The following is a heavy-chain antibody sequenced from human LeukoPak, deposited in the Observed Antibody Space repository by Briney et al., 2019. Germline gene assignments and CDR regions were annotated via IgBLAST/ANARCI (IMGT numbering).Heavy chain of an antibody. Sequence: PGGSLRLSCAASGFTFSSYGMHWVRQAPGKGLEWVAVIWYDGSNKYYADSVKGRFTISRDNSKNTLYLQMNSLRAEDTAVYYCAKDGMYGDHGAYWGQGTLVTVSS. CDR3: AKDGMYGDHGAY. J-gene: IGHJ4*02. CDR1: GFTFSSYG. CDR2: IWYDGSNK. D-gene: IGHD4-17*01. V-gene: IGHV3-33*06.